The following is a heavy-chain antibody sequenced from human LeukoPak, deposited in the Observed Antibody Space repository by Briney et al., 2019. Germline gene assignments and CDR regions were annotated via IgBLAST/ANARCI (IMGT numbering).Heavy chain of an antibody. CDR2: IWYDGSNK. J-gene: IGHJ4*02. CDR1: GFTFSSYA. V-gene: IGHV3-33*08. Sequence: GRSLRLSCAASGFTFSSYAMHWVRQAPGKGLEWVAVIWYDGSNKYYADSVKGRFTISRDNSKNTLYLQMNSLRAEDTAVYYCARYTTVTEAFDYWGQGTLVTVSS. CDR3: ARYTTVTEAFDY. D-gene: IGHD4-17*01.